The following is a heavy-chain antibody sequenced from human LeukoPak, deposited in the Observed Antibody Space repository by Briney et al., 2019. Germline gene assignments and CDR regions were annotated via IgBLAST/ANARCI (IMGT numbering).Heavy chain of an antibody. CDR2: IRSGGTNT. V-gene: IGHV3-48*04. CDR3: ARDPGQYYSILTGYSDY. J-gene: IGHJ4*02. Sequence: GGSLRLSCAASGFTFSSFSMNWVRQAPGKGLEWVSYIRSGGTNTDYTGSVKGRFTISRDNAKNSLYLQMNNLRAEDTAVYYCARDPGQYYSILTGYSDYWGQGTLVTVSS. D-gene: IGHD3-9*01. CDR1: GFTFSSFS.